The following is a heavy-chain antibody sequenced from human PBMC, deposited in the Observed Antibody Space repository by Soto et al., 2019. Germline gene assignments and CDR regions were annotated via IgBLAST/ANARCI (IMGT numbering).Heavy chain of an antibody. CDR3: ESGPGGFGDFSLDY. Sequence: QVQLQESGPGLVKPSETLSLSCGVSGGSISQYYWSWIRQPAGKGLEWIGRIYSGGSSNYNPSLTSRVTMSVDTSENQFSLKLRSVSAAATAVYYCESGPGGFGDFSLDYWGQGTLVTVSS. CDR2: IYSGGSS. J-gene: IGHJ4*02. V-gene: IGHV4-4*07. CDR1: GGSISQYY. D-gene: IGHD3-10*01.